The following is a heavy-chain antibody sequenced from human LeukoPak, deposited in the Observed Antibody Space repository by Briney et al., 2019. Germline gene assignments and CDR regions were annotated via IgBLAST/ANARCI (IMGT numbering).Heavy chain of an antibody. J-gene: IGHJ6*02. D-gene: IGHD3-10*01. V-gene: IGHV1-69*04. CDR3: ARDFSRGSGSYHYYYYGMDV. CDR2: IIPILGIA. Sequence: SVKVSCKASGGTFSSYAISWVRQAPGQGLEWMGRIIPILGIANYAQKFQGRVTITADKSTSTAYMELSSLRSEDTAVYCCARDFSRGSGSYHYYYYGMDVWGQGTTVTVSS. CDR1: GGTFSSYA.